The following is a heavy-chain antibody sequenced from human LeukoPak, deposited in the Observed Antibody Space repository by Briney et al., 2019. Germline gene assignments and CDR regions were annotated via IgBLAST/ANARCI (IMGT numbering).Heavy chain of an antibody. CDR1: NGSISNYY. CDR2: IYYSGGT. D-gene: IGHD2-15*01. V-gene: IGHV4-59*01. J-gene: IGHJ4*02. CDR3: ARGRFVLPF. Sequence: SETLSLTCTSSNGSISNYYWSWIRQPPGKGLESIGYIYYSGGTNYNPSFKSRVTISIDTSRNQFSLSLNSVTAADTAVYYCARGRFVLPFWGQGTLVTVSS.